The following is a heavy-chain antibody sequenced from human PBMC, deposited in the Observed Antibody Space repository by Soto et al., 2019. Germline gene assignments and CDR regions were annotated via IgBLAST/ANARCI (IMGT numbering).Heavy chain of an antibody. CDR2: INPNNGAT. CDR1: RYIFTAYF. J-gene: IGHJ5*02. Sequence: QVQLVQSGAEVKKPGASVKVSCKAPRYIFTAYFMHWVRQAPGQGREWMGWINPNNGATHYGLSFQGRVTMTRDTAMSTAYMELSSLRSDDTDVYYCASHDPGAPFDPWGQGTLVIVSS. D-gene: IGHD1-1*01. V-gene: IGHV1-2*02. CDR3: ASHDPGAPFDP.